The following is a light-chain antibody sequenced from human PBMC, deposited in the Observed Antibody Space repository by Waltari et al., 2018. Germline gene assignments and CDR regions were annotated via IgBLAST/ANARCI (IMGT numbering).Light chain of an antibody. CDR3: QSSDTSARWV. CDR2: EDD. CDR1: SGSIAGKY. Sequence: NFMLTQPHSVSESPGKTVTISCTVASGSIAGKYVQWYQQRPGSAPTTVIYEDDQRPSGVPDGFSGSIDRSSNSASLTISGLKTDDEADYYCQSSDTSARWVVGGGTRLTVL. V-gene: IGLV6-57*02. J-gene: IGLJ3*02.